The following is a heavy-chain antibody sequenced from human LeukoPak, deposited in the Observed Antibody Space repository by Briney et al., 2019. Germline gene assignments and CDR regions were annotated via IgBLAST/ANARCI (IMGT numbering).Heavy chain of an antibody. Sequence: GGSLRLSCAASGFSFSSYGLHWVRQAPGKGLEWVAVISHDGSNKYYADSVKGRFTISRDNSKNTLYLQMNSLRAEDTAVYYCAKPRAGYYDTSGYYRYFDYWGQGTLVTVSS. V-gene: IGHV3-30*18. CDR3: AKPRAGYYDTSGYYRYFDY. D-gene: IGHD3-22*01. CDR2: ISHDGSNK. CDR1: GFSFSSYG. J-gene: IGHJ4*02.